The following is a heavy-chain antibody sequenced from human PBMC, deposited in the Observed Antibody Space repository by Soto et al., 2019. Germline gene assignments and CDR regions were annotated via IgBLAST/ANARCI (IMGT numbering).Heavy chain of an antibody. J-gene: IGHJ3*01. CDR3: ARGYEGTFDV. CDR2: IFPDSGIT. Sequence: QVNLVQSGAEVRKPGASVQLSCETSGYTFTANAMHWVRRAPGQRFEWMGWIFPDSGITVYSQKFQGRVTITRDTYASTAYMELSSLTSEDTAVYHCARGYEGTFDVWGQGTMVTVSS. CDR1: GYTFTANA. V-gene: IGHV1-3*01. D-gene: IGHD5-12*01.